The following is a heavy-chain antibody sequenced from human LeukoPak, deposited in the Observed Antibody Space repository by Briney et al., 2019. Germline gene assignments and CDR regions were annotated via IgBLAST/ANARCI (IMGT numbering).Heavy chain of an antibody. CDR2: INPNSGGT. CDR1: GYTFTGYY. CDR3: ARVPDYGDYVGLYYFDY. V-gene: IGHV1-2*02. J-gene: IGHJ4*02. D-gene: IGHD4-17*01. Sequence: ASVKVSCKASGYTFTGYYMHWVRQAPGQGLEWMGWINPNSGGTNNAQKFQGRVTMTRDTSISTAYMELSRLRSDDTAVYYCARVPDYGDYVGLYYFDYWGQGTLVTVSS.